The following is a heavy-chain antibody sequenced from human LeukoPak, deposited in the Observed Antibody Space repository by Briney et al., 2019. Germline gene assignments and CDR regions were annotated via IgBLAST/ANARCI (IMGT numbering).Heavy chain of an antibody. CDR1: GGSISSYY. CDR3: ARERAIVVVPAAPQEEYYYMDV. V-gene: IGHV4-4*07. Sequence: SETLSLTCTVYGGSISSYYWSWIRQPAGKGLEWIGRIYTSGSTNYNPSLKSRVTMSVDTSKDQFSLKLSSVTAADTAVYYCARERAIVVVPAAPQEEYYYMDVWGKGTTVTVSS. J-gene: IGHJ6*03. CDR2: IYTSGST. D-gene: IGHD2-2*01.